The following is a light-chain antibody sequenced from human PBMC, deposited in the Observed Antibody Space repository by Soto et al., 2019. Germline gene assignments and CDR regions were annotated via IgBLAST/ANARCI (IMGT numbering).Light chain of an antibody. Sequence: DIQMTQPPSTLSASVGDRVTITCRASQSISYWLAWYQQKPGNAPKLLIYAASSLESGVPSRFSGSGSGTEFTLTISSLQPDDSASYYCQQTYSDISFGAVTTV. CDR3: QQTYSDIS. CDR2: AAS. CDR1: QSISYW. J-gene: IGKJ4*01. V-gene: IGKV1-5*01.